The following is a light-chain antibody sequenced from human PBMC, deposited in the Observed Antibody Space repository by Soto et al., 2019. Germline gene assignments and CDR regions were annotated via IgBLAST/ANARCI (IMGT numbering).Light chain of an antibody. CDR1: SSNIGSKT. J-gene: IGLJ1*01. Sequence: QAVVTQPPSASGSPGQTITISCSGSSSNIGSKTVNWYQDLPGTAPKLLIYSNNRRPSGVSDRFSGSKSGTSASLAISGLQSEDEADYYCAAWDDSLIYVFGTGTKVTVL. V-gene: IGLV1-44*01. CDR3: AAWDDSLIYV. CDR2: SNN.